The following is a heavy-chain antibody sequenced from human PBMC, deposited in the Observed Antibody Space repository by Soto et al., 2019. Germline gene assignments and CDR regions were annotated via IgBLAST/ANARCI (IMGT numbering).Heavy chain of an antibody. J-gene: IGHJ4*02. CDR3: AKDEQQLYYFDY. CDR2: ISWNSGSI. Sequence: GGSLRLSCAASGFTFDDYAMHWVRQAPGKGLEWVSGISWNSGSIGYADSVKGRFTISRDNAKNSLYLQMNSLRAEDTALYYCAKDEQQLYYFDYWGQGTLVTVSS. D-gene: IGHD6-13*01. CDR1: GFTFDDYA. V-gene: IGHV3-9*01.